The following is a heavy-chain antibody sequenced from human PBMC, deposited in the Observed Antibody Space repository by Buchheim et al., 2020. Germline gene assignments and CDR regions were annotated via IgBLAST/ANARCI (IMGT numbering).Heavy chain of an antibody. D-gene: IGHD6-19*01. CDR1: GFTFSSYA. V-gene: IGHV3-23*01. J-gene: IGHJ4*02. Sequence: EVQLLESGGGFLQPGGSLRLSCVASGFTFSSYAMSWVRQAPGKGLEWVSGISGSGASTYNADSVKGRFTISRDNFKNKLFLQMNTLRAEDMAVYYCARDPPDSGWALHSWGQGTL. CDR3: ARDPPDSGWALHS. CDR2: ISGSGAST.